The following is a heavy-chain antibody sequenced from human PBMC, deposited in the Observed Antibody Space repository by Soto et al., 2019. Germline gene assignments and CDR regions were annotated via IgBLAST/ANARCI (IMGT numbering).Heavy chain of an antibody. Sequence: GGSLRLSCAASGFTFSSYGMHWVRQAPCKGLEWVAVISYDGSNKYYADSVKGRFTISRDNSKNTLYLQMNSLRTEDTAVYYCAKENPAYYDILTGYPDDAFDIWGQGTMVTVSS. CDR2: ISYDGSNK. J-gene: IGHJ3*02. CDR1: GFTFSSYG. D-gene: IGHD3-9*01. V-gene: IGHV3-30*18. CDR3: AKENPAYYDILTGYPDDAFDI.